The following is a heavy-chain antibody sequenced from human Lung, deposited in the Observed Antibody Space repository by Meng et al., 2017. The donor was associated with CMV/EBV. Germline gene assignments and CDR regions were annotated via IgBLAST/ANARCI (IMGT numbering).Heavy chain of an antibody. CDR3: ARLTPTYSSATFDY. Sequence: EVQLLESXXNLVQXGGSLRLFXSASGFSVSNYAMTWVRQAQGRGLEWVSTISGRGDDTYYADSGKGRFTISRDNSKKTLYLQMNSLRAEDTAIYYCARLTPTYSSATFDYWGPGTLVTVSS. D-gene: IGHD2/OR15-2a*01. V-gene: IGHV3-23*01. J-gene: IGHJ4*02. CDR2: ISGRGDDT. CDR1: GFSVSNYA.